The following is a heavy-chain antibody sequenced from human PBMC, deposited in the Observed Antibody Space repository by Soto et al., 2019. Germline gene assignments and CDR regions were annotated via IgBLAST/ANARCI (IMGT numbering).Heavy chain of an antibody. J-gene: IGHJ3*02. CDR2: IWYDGSNK. D-gene: IGHD2-15*01. CDR3: ARRDSGGVGGFDI. Sequence: ESGGGVVQPGRSLRLSCAASGFTFNTYGMHWVRQAPGKGLEWVAVIWYDGSNKYYAGSVKGRFTISRDNSKNTLYLQMNSLRAEDTAVYYCARRDSGGVGGFDIWGQGTLVTVSS. V-gene: IGHV3-33*01. CDR1: GFTFNTYG.